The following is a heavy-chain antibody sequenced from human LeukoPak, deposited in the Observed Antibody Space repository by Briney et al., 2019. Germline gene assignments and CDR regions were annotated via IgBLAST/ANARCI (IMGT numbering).Heavy chain of an antibody. CDR2: IKQDGSDK. CDR1: GFIFSNYW. Sequence: TGGSLRLSCAASGFIFSNYWMSWVRQAPGKGPEWVADIKQDGSDKYYVGSVKGRFTISRDNAKNSLYLQMNSLRAKDTAVYYCARDSRIQYGSGSYWGFDYWGQGILVTVSS. D-gene: IGHD3-10*01. CDR3: ARDSRIQYGSGSYWGFDY. J-gene: IGHJ4*02. V-gene: IGHV3-7*03.